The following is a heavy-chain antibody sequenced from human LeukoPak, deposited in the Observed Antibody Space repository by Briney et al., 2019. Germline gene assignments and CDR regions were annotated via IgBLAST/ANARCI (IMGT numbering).Heavy chain of an antibody. CDR1: GGSISSGGYY. CDR2: IYHSGST. V-gene: IGHV4-30-2*01. CDR3: ASTTGYSYGPRSGAFDI. D-gene: IGHD5-18*01. Sequence: PSETLSLTCTVSGGSISSGGYYWSWIRQPPGKGLEWIGYIYHSGSTYYNPSLKSRVTISVDRSKNQFSLKLSSVTAADTAVYYCASTTGYSYGPRSGAFDIWGQGTMVTVSS. J-gene: IGHJ3*02.